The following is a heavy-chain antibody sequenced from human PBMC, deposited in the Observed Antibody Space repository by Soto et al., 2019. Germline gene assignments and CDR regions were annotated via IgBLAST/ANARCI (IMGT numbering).Heavy chain of an antibody. CDR1: GFTFSSYG. CDR2: ISYDGSNK. D-gene: IGHD5-12*01. J-gene: IGHJ5*02. V-gene: IGHV3-30*18. CDR3: AKDRRATMILKYNWFDP. Sequence: GGSLRLSCAASGFTFSSYGMHWVRQAPGKGLEWVAVISYDGSNKYYADSVKGRFTISRDNSKNTLYLQMNSLRAEDTAVYYCAKDRRATMILKYNWFDPWGQGTLVTVSS.